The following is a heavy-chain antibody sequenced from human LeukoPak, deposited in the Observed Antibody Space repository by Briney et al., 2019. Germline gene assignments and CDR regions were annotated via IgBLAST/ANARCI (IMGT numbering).Heavy chain of an antibody. V-gene: IGHV3-74*03. CDR2: MNSDGSTI. CDR3: VSYGWGISPDN. Sequence: GGALRLSCVASGFTFSGSWMHWVRQAPGRGLLWVARMNSDGSTITYADSVKGRFTISRDNAKNTLYSRMNSLRAEDTAVYYCVSYGWGISPDNWGRGTLVTVSS. CDR1: GFTFSGSW. J-gene: IGHJ4*02. D-gene: IGHD3-16*01.